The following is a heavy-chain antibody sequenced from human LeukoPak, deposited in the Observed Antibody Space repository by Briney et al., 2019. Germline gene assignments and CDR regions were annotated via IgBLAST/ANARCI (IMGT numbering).Heavy chain of an antibody. D-gene: IGHD6-6*01. V-gene: IGHV3-30-3*01. J-gene: IGHJ4*02. CDR1: GFTFSSYA. Sequence: TGRSLRLSCAASGFTFSSYAMHWVRQAPGKGLEWVAVISYDGSNKYYADSVKGRFTISRENSKNTLYLQMNSLRAEDTAVYYCARGVGLSVYSSSGFDYWGQGTLVTVSS. CDR2: ISYDGSNK. CDR3: ARGVGLSVYSSSGFDY.